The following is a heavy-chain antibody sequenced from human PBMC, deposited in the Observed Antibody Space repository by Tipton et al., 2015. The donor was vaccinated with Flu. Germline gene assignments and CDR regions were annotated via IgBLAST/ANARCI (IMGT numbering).Heavy chain of an antibody. J-gene: IGHJ4*02. V-gene: IGHV1-2*06. Sequence: QLVQSGAGVKKPGASVKVSCKASGYTFTGYYMHWVRQAPGQGLEWMGRINPNSGGTYYAQKFQGRVTMTRDTSISTAYMELSRLRSDDTAVYYCARDWEYSSSGFDSWGQGTLVTVSS. CDR1: GYTFTGYY. D-gene: IGHD6-6*01. CDR3: ARDWEYSSSGFDS. CDR2: INPNSGGT.